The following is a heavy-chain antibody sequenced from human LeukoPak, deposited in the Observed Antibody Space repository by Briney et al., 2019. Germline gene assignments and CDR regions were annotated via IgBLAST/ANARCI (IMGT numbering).Heavy chain of an antibody. D-gene: IGHD3-10*01. CDR3: ARIYYYGSREGPYYYYGMDV. Sequence: PSETLSLTCTVSGGSISSYYWSWIRQPPGKGLEWIGYIYYSGSTNYNPSLKSRVIISVDTSKNQFSLKLSSVTAADTAVYYCARIYYYGSREGPYYYYGMDVWGQGTTVTVSS. J-gene: IGHJ6*02. CDR1: GGSISSYY. CDR2: IYYSGST. V-gene: IGHV4-59*01.